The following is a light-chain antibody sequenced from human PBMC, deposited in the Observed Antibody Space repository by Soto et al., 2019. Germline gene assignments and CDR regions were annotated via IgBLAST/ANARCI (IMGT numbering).Light chain of an antibody. CDR1: QSVSSY. CDR3: QQRSNWPHT. CDR2: DAS. V-gene: IGKV3-11*01. J-gene: IGKJ1*01. Sequence: EIVLTQSPATLSLSPGERATLSCRASQSVSSYLAWYQQKPGQAPRLLIYDASNRATGIPARFSGSGSGTDFTPPISSLEPEDFAVYYCQQRSNWPHTFGQGTKVEIK.